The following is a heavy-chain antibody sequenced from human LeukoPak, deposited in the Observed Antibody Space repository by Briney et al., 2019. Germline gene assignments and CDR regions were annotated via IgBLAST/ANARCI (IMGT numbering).Heavy chain of an antibody. CDR1: GFTFSSYA. J-gene: IGHJ4*02. CDR2: ISGSGGST. CDR3: AKRPLLLTDNYFDY. Sequence: GGSLRLPCAASGFTFSSYAMSWVRQAPGKGLEWVSAISGSGGSTYYADSVKGRFTISRDNSKNTLYLQMNSLRAEDTAVYYCAKRPLLLTDNYFDYWGQGTLVTVSS. D-gene: IGHD3-3*01. V-gene: IGHV3-23*01.